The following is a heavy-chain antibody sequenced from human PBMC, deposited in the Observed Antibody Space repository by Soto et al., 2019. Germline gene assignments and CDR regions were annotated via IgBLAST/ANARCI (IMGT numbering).Heavy chain of an antibody. V-gene: IGHV1-69*01. CDR3: AREARYYDSRWFGP. CDR2: IIPIFGTA. CDR1: GGTFSSYA. D-gene: IGHD3-22*01. Sequence: QVQLVQSGAEVKKPGSSVKVSCKASGGTFSSYAISWVRQAPGQGLEWMGGIIPIFGTASYAQKFQGRVTITADDSTSTADMELGSLRSEDTAVYYCAREARYYDSRWFGPWGQGTLVTVSS. J-gene: IGHJ5*02.